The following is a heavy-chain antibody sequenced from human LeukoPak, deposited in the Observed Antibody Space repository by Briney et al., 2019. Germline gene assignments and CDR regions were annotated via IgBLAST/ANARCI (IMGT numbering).Heavy chain of an antibody. Sequence: GGSLRLSCAASGFSITNSWMHWARQAPGKGLMWLARITGDGSVKQYADSVKGRFTISRDNAKNTMYLQMNSLRAEDTAVYYCTRGTPEYSSSWYDYWGQGTLVTVSS. D-gene: IGHD6-13*01. V-gene: IGHV3-74*03. CDR2: ITGDGSVK. CDR3: TRGTPEYSSSWYDY. J-gene: IGHJ4*02. CDR1: GFSITNSW.